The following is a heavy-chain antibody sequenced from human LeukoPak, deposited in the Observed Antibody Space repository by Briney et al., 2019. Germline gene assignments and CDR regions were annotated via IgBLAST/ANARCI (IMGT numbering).Heavy chain of an antibody. CDR3: ARDRQDGSGYYWYFDL. CDR1: GGSISNYY. D-gene: IGHD3-22*01. J-gene: IGHJ2*01. V-gene: IGHV4-59*01. CDR2: IYYSGST. Sequence: PSETLSLTCTVSGGSISNYYWSWIRQPPGKELEWIGYIYYSGSTNYNPSLKSRVTISVDTSKNQFSLKLSSVTAADTAVYYCARDRQDGSGYYWYFDLWGRGTLVTVSS.